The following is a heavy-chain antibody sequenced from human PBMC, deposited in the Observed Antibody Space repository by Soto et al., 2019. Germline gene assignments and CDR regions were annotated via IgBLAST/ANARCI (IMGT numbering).Heavy chain of an antibody. V-gene: IGHV1-8*01. Sequence: QVQLVQSGAEVKKPGASVKVSCKASGYTFTSYDINWVRQATGQGLEWMGWMNPNSGNTGYAQKFQGRVTMTRNTSISTAYMELSSLRSEDTAVYYCARVSPYCSSTSCYTGLYYYYYYGMDVWGQGTTVTVSS. CDR3: ARVSPYCSSTSCYTGLYYYYYYGMDV. CDR2: MNPNSGNT. D-gene: IGHD2-2*02. J-gene: IGHJ6*02. CDR1: GYTFTSYD.